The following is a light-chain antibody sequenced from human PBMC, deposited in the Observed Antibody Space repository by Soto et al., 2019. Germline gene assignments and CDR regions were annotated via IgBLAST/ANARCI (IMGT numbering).Light chain of an antibody. CDR3: ATWDDSLSGV. CDR2: RND. J-gene: IGLJ3*02. Sequence: QSVLTQSPSASGTPGQRVTISCSGSSSNIGRNYVYWYQQLPGTAPKLLIYRNDQRPSGVPDRFSGSKSGTSASLDISGLRSEDEADYYCATWDDSLSGVFGGGTKLTVL. CDR1: SSNIGRNY. V-gene: IGLV1-47*01.